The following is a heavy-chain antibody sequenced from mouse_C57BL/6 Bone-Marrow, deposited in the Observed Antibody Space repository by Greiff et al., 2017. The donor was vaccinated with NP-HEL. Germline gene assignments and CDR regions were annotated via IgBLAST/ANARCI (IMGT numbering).Heavy chain of an antibody. Sequence: EVHLVESGGDLVKPGGSLKLSCAASGFTFSSYGMSWVRQTPDKRLEWVATISSGGSYTYYPDSVKGRFTISRDNAKNTLYLQMSSLKSEDTAMYYCARHHRIKDGFAYWGQGTLVTVSA. CDR3: ARHHRIKDGFAY. J-gene: IGHJ3*01. CDR1: GFTFSSYG. D-gene: IGHD2-4*01. CDR2: ISSGGSYT. V-gene: IGHV5-6*01.